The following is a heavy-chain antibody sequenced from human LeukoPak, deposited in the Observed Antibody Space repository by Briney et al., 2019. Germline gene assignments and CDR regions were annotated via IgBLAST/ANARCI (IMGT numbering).Heavy chain of an antibody. CDR1: GFTFSSYA. J-gene: IGHJ6*04. CDR3: AGSGSYYDYYYYGMDV. V-gene: IGHV3-23*01. D-gene: IGHD3-10*01. CDR2: ISGSGGST. Sequence: GGSLRLSCAASGFTFSSYAMSWVRQAPGKGLEWVSAISGSGGSTYYADSVKGRFTISRDNYKNTLYLQMNSLRAEDTAVYYCAGSGSYYDYYYYGMDVWGKGTTVTVSS.